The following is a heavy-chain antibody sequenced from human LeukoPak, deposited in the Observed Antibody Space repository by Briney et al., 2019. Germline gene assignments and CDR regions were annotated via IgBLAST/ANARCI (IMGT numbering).Heavy chain of an antibody. CDR2: IYYSGST. CDR1: GGSISSGDYY. J-gene: IGHJ4*02. V-gene: IGHV4-30-4*01. CDR3: ARGLDYDSSGYYDY. D-gene: IGHD3-22*01. Sequence: PSETLSLTCTVSGGSISSGDYYWSWIRQPPGKGLEWIGYIYYSGSTYYNPSLKSRVTISVDTSKNQFSLKLSSVTAADTAAYYCARGLDYDSSGYYDYWGQGTLVTVSS.